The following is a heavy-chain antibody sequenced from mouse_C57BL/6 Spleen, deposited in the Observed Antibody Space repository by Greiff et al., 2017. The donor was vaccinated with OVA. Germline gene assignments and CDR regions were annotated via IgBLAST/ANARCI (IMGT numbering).Heavy chain of an antibody. J-gene: IGHJ4*01. V-gene: IGHV1-7*01. Sequence: QVQLQHSGAELAKPGASVKLSCKASGYTFTSYWMHWVKQRPGQGLEWIGYINPSSGYTKYNQKFKDKATLTADKSSSTAYMQLSSLTYEDSAVYYCAMVYYDYDDAMDYWGQGTSVTVSS. CDR3: AMVYYDYDDAMDY. CDR1: GYTFTSYW. D-gene: IGHD2-4*01. CDR2: INPSSGYT.